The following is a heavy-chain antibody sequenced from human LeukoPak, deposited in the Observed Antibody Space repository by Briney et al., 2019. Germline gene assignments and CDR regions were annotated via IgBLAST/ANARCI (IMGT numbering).Heavy chain of an antibody. V-gene: IGHV4-39*07. CDR2: INHSGST. CDR3: ARGGIPISSGWFHY. Sequence: PSETLSLTCTVSGGSISSGGYYWSWIRQHPGKGLEWIGEINHSGSTNYNPSLKSRVTISVDTSKNQFSLKLSSVTAADTAVYYCARGGIPISSGWFHYWGQGTLVTVSS. J-gene: IGHJ4*02. D-gene: IGHD6-19*01. CDR1: GGSISSGGYY.